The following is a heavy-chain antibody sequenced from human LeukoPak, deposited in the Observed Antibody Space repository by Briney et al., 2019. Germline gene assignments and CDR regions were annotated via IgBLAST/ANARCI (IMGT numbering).Heavy chain of an antibody. CDR1: GYTFTDYY. CDR2: INPNSGDT. V-gene: IGHV1-2*02. J-gene: IGHJ4*02. Sequence: ASVKVSCKASGYTFTDYYIHCVRQAPGQGLEWMGWINPNSGDTNYAQKFQGRVTMTSDTSISTAYMELSSVRSDDTAIYYCARRPHSSGWSSSITLFEHWGQGTLVTVSS. D-gene: IGHD6-19*01. CDR3: ARRPHSSGWSSSITLFEH.